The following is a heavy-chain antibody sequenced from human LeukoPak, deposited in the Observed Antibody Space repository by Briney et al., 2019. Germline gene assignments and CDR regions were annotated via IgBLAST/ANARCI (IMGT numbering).Heavy chain of an antibody. J-gene: IGHJ4*02. Sequence: GGSLRLSCAASGFTFSSYSMNWVRQAPGKGLEWVSSISSSSSYIYYADSVKGRFTISRDNAKNSLYLQMNILRAEDTAVYYCARVNFNYDSSGYSSWGQGTLVTVSS. CDR1: GFTFSSYS. CDR3: ARVNFNYDSSGYSS. V-gene: IGHV3-21*01. D-gene: IGHD3-22*01. CDR2: ISSSSSYI.